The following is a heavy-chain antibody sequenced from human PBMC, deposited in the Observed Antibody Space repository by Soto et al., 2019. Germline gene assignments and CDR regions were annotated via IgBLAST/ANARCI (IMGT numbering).Heavy chain of an antibody. Sequence: TSETLSLTCTVSGGSISSSSYYWGWIRQPPGKGLEWIGSIYYSGSTYYNPSLKSRVTISVDTSKNQFSLKLSSVTAADTAVYYCARVVLMVYAPSYYFDYWGQGTLVTVSS. CDR1: GGSISSSSYY. J-gene: IGHJ4*02. V-gene: IGHV4-39*01. CDR3: ARVVLMVYAPSYYFDY. CDR2: IYYSGST. D-gene: IGHD2-8*01.